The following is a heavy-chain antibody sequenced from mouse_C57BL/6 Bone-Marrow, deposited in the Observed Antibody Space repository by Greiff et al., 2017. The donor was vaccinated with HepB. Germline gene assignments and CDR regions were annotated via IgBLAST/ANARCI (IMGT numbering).Heavy chain of an antibody. CDR2: ISDGGSYT. J-gene: IGHJ2*01. V-gene: IGHV5-4*01. Sequence: DVMLVESGGGLVKPGGSLKLSCAASGFTFSSYAMSWVRQTPEKRLEWVATISDGGSYTYYPDNVKGRFTISRDNAKNNLYLQMSHLKSEDTAMYYCAREPPDYWGQGTTLTVSS. CDR3: AREPPDY. CDR1: GFTFSSYA.